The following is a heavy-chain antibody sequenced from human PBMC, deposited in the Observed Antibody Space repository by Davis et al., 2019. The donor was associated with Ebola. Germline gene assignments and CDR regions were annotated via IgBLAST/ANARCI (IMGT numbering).Heavy chain of an antibody. D-gene: IGHD4-23*01. Sequence: GESLKISCAASGFTFSSYGMRWVRQAPGKGLEWVAVISYDGSNKYYADSVKGRFTISRDNSKNTLHLQMNSLGAEDTAVYYCAITTHDYGGTFDYWGQGTLVTVSS. V-gene: IGHV3-30*03. J-gene: IGHJ4*02. CDR2: ISYDGSNK. CDR3: AITTHDYGGTFDY. CDR1: GFTFSSYG.